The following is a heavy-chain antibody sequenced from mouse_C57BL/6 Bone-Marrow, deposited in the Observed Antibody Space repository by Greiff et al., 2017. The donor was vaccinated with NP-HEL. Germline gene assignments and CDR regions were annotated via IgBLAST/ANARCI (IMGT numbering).Heavy chain of an antibody. Sequence: VKLQQSGAELARPGASVKLSCKASGYTFTSYGISWVKQRTGQGLEWIGEIYPRSGNTYYNEKFKGKATLTADKSSSTAYMELRSLTSEDSAVYFCARDGSYGSSGGYWGQGTTLTVSS. D-gene: IGHD1-1*01. CDR1: GYTFTSYG. J-gene: IGHJ2*01. V-gene: IGHV1-81*01. CDR3: ARDGSYGSSGGY. CDR2: IYPRSGNT.